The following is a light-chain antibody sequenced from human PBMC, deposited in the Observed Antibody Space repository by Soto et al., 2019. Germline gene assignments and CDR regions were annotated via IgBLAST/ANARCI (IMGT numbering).Light chain of an antibody. Sequence: QTVVTQEPSFSVSPGMTVTLTCGLSSGSVSTTYYPSWYQQTPGQPPRTLIYSTNTRSSGVPDRFSGSILGNKAALTITGAQADDESDYYCVLYMGSGIWVFGGGTKLTVL. J-gene: IGLJ3*02. CDR3: VLYMGSGIWV. V-gene: IGLV8-61*01. CDR2: STN. CDR1: SGSVSTTYY.